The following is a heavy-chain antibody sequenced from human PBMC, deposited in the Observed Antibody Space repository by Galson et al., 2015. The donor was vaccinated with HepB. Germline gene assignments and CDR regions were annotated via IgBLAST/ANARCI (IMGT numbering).Heavy chain of an antibody. CDR2: IWYDGSNK. D-gene: IGHD2-15*01. V-gene: IGHV3-33*01. CDR3: ARESLPYCSGGSCYSGFSFDP. Sequence: SLRLSCAASGFTFSSYGMHWVRQAPGKGLEWVAVIWYDGSNKYYADALKGRFTISRDNSKNTHYLQMNSLRAEDTAVYYCARESLPYCSGGSCYSGFSFDPWGQGTLVTVSS. J-gene: IGHJ5*02. CDR1: GFTFSSYG.